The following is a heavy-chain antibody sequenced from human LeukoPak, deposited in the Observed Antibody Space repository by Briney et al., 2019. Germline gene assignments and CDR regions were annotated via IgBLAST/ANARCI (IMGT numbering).Heavy chain of an antibody. J-gene: IGHJ2*01. CDR1: GFTFSDAW. V-gene: IGHV3-15*01. Sequence: GGSLRLSCAASGFTFSDAWMTWVRQAPGEGLEWVGRIKWKTDGGTTDYAAPVKGRFTISRDDSKNTLYLQMNSLKTEDTAVYYCTTSRGGDYVGYFDLWGRGTLVTVSS. CDR2: IKWKTDGGTT. D-gene: IGHD4-17*01. CDR3: TTSRGGDYVGYFDL.